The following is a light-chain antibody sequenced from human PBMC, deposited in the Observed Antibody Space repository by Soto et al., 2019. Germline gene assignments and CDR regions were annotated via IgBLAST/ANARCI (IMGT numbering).Light chain of an antibody. J-gene: IGLJ1*01. CDR2: EVT. CDR3: SSYTVISTYV. CDR1: SSDVGGYNY. V-gene: IGLV2-14*01. Sequence: QSVLTQPASVSGSPGQSITISCTGTSSDVGGYNYVSWYQQHPGKAPKLVIYEVTNRPSGVSTRFSGSKSGNTASLIISGLQAEDEADYYCSSYTVISTYVFGTGTKVTVL.